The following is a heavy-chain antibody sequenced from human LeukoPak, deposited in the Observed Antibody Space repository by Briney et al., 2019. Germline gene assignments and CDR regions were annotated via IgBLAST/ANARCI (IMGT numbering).Heavy chain of an antibody. CDR2: IYYSGST. CDR3: ARGGGYYYWFDP. J-gene: IGHJ5*02. V-gene: IGHV4-59*01. D-gene: IGHD3-22*01. CDR1: GGSISNYY. Sequence: SETLSLTCTVSGGSISNYYWSWIRQPPGKGLEWIGYIYYSGSTNYKPSLKSRVTISVDTSKNQFSLKLSSVTAADTAVYYCARGGGYYYWFDPWGQGTLVTVSS.